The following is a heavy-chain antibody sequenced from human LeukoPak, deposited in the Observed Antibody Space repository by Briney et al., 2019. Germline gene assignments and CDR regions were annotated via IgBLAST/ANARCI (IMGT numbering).Heavy chain of an antibody. CDR2: IYSGGST. CDR1: GLTVSSNC. J-gene: IGHJ4*02. Sequence: GGSLRLSCAASGLTVSSNCMSWVRQAPGKGLEWVSFIYSGGSTYYTDSVKGRFTISRDNSKNTLYLQMNSLRAEDTAVYYCARGSPPRRNYDSRGYYSYYFDYWGQGTLVTVSS. D-gene: IGHD3-22*01. V-gene: IGHV3-53*01. CDR3: ARGSPPRRNYDSRGYYSYYFDY.